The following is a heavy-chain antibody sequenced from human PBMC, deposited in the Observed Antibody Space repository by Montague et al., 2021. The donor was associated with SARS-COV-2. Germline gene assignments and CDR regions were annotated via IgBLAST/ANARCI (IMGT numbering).Heavy chain of an antibody. J-gene: IGHJ6*02. D-gene: IGHD2-2*01. Sequence: SLRLSCAASGFTFSSYGIRWVRQAPGKGLEWVAVIYYDGSNKHYADSVKGRFTISRDNSKNTLYLQMNSLRAEDTAVYYCAKDQGASSSSRCIRGCTYYYYGMDVRGQGTTVTVSS. V-gene: IGHV3-30*18. CDR3: AKDQGASSSSRCIRGCTYYYYGMDV. CDR2: IYYDGSNK. CDR1: GFTFSSYG.